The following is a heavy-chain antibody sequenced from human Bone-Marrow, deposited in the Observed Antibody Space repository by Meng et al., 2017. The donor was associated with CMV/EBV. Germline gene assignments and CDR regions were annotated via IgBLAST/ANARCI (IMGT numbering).Heavy chain of an antibody. V-gene: IGHV1-69*10. CDR3: ATGGIAALDD. J-gene: IGHJ4*02. Sequence: SVKVSCKASGGTFSSYAISWVRQAPGQGLEWMGGIIPILGIANYAQKFQGRVTITADKSTSTAYMELSSLRAEDTAVYYCATGGIAALDDWGQGTLVTVSS. CDR1: GGTFSSYA. CDR2: IIPILGIA. D-gene: IGHD6-13*01.